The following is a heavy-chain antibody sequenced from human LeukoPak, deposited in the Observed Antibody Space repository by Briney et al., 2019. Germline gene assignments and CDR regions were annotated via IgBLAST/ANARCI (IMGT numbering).Heavy chain of an antibody. CDR2: IIPIFGTA. CDR1: GGTFSSYA. CDR3: ARGSPPPPRYCSSTSCYYYYYMDV. V-gene: IGHV1-69*13. Sequence: ASVKVSCKASGGTFSSYAISWVRQAPGQGLEWMGGIIPIFGTANYAQKFQGRVTITADESTSTAYMELSSLRSEDTAVYYCARGSPPPPRYCSSTSCYYYYYMDVWGKGTTVTVS. J-gene: IGHJ6*03. D-gene: IGHD2-2*01.